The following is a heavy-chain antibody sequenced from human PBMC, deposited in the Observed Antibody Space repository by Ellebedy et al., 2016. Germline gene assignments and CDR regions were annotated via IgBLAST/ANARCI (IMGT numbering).Heavy chain of an antibody. J-gene: IGHJ4*02. Sequence: GGSLRLSXAASGFTFGSYGMYWVRQAPGKGLNWVAAIWNDGSHQYYADSVKGRFTISRDNSKKTLFLQMSSLRAEDTAVYYCARDTWLTAVASQGPPPDYWGQGTLVTVSS. CDR1: GFTFGSYG. D-gene: IGHD4-23*01. CDR2: IWNDGSHQ. CDR3: ARDTWLTAVASQGPPPDY. V-gene: IGHV3-33*01.